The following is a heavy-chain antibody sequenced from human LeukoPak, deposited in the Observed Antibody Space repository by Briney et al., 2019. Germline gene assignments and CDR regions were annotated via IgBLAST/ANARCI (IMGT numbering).Heavy chain of an antibody. V-gene: IGHV1-2*06. Sequence: ASVKVSCKASGYTFTGYYMHWVRQAPGQGLEWMGRINPNSGGTNYAQKFQGRVTMTTDTSTSTAYMELRSLRSDGTAVYYCAKSYYGSGSLDYWGQGTLVTVSS. CDR3: AKSYYGSGSLDY. J-gene: IGHJ4*02. CDR1: GYTFTGYY. D-gene: IGHD3-10*01. CDR2: INPNSGGT.